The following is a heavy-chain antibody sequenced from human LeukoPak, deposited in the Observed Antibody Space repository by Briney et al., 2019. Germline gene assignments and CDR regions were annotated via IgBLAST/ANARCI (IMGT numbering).Heavy chain of an antibody. CDR1: GFIFGDDA. Sequence: GGSLRLSCAASGFIFGDDAMSWVRQAPGKGLEWVGLIRGKRYPGTTEYAASVEGRFTISRDDYKSVAYLQMTSLEAEDTAVYYCARGSGYSDAFDIWGQGTMVTVSS. CDR2: IRGKRYPGTT. J-gene: IGHJ3*02. CDR3: ARGSGYSDAFDI. V-gene: IGHV3-49*04. D-gene: IGHD3-22*01.